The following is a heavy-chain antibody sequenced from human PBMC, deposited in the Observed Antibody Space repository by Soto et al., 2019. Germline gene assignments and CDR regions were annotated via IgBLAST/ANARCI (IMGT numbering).Heavy chain of an antibody. D-gene: IGHD3-10*01. CDR1: GYTFTSYG. CDR2: ISAYNGNT. V-gene: IGHV1-18*01. CDR3: AREDVTMVRGVIYYYGMDV. Sequence: ASVKVSCKASGYTFTSYGISWVRQAPGQGLEWMGWISAYNGNTNYAQKLQGRVTMTTDTSTSTAYMELRSLRSDDTAVYYCAREDVTMVRGVIYYYGMDVWGQGTTVTVSS. J-gene: IGHJ6*02.